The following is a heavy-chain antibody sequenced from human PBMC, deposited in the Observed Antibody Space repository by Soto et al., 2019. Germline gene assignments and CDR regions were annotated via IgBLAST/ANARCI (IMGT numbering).Heavy chain of an antibody. CDR1: GFAFSTYS. CDR3: ARGGPVYSCDTYYWFDS. V-gene: IGHV3-21*01. D-gene: IGHD5-18*01. Sequence: EVQLVESGGGLVKPGGSLSLSCEASGFAFSTYSLNWVRQAPGKGLEWVSSISSTSAYMHYADSVKGRFTISRDNAKNSLYLQMNSLRAEDTALYYCARGGPVYSCDTYYWFDSWGQGTLVTVSS. CDR2: ISSTSAYM. J-gene: IGHJ5*01.